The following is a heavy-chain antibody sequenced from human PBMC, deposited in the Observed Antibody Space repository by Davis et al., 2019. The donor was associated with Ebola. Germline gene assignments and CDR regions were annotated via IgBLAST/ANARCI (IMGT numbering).Heavy chain of an antibody. Sequence: GESLKISCAASGFTFSSYAMSWVRQAPGKGLEWVSAISGSGGSTYYADSVKGRFTISRDNSKNTLYLQMNSLGAEDTAVYYCANTRGYIVVVPAAGYMDVWGKGTTVTVSS. J-gene: IGHJ6*03. CDR2: ISGSGGST. D-gene: IGHD2-2*01. V-gene: IGHV3-23*01. CDR1: GFTFSSYA. CDR3: ANTRGYIVVVPAAGYMDV.